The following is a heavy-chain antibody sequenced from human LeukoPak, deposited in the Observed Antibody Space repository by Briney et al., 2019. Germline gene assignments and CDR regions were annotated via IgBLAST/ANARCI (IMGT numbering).Heavy chain of an antibody. D-gene: IGHD3-3*01. CDR1: RFAFDDYA. Sequence: HPGGSLRLSCVASRFAFDDYAMDWVRQPPGKGLEWVSFITWDGITTSYVDSVEGRFTISRDNSKNSLYLQLDSLRVEDSALYYCARSGHYGIDLWGQGTMVTVSS. CDR2: ITWDGITT. J-gene: IGHJ3*01. CDR3: ARSGHYGIDL. V-gene: IGHV3-43D*04.